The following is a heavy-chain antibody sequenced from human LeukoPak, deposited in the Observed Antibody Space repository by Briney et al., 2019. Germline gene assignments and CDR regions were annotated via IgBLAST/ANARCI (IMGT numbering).Heavy chain of an antibody. V-gene: IGHV3-7*03. CDR1: GFTFSSYW. CDR3: AKKSTVNALWYFDL. J-gene: IGHJ2*01. CDR2: IKQDGSEK. D-gene: IGHD4-17*01. Sequence: GGSLRLSCAASGFTFSSYWMSWVRQAPGKGLEWVANIKQDGSEKYYVDSVKGRFTISRDNAKNSLYLHMNSLRAEDTAVYYCAKKSTVNALWYFDLWGRGTLVTVSS.